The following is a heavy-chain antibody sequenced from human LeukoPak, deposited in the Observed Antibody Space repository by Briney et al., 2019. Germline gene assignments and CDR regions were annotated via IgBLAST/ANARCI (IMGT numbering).Heavy chain of an antibody. V-gene: IGHV3-9*01. CDR1: GFTFDDYA. D-gene: IGHD3-22*01. Sequence: PGGSLRLSCAASGFTFDDYAMHWVRQAPRKGLEWVSGISWNSGTIYYADSVNGRFTISRAKAKHSPYLQMNSLLAADPALYYFASAPYESIGIFDYWGEGRLVGVSS. CDR3: ASAPYESIGIFDY. J-gene: IGHJ4*02. CDR2: ISWNSGTI.